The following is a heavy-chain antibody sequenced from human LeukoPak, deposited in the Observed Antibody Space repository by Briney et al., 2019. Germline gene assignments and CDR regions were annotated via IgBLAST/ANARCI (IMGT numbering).Heavy chain of an antibody. CDR3: ASGPYPAAGTDHQFDY. CDR1: GASISSYY. Sequence: PSETLSLTCTVSGASISSYYWSWIRQPPGKGLEWIGDIYYRGSTNYNPSLKSRVTISVDTSKNQFSLKLSSVTAADTAVYYCASGPYPAAGTDHQFDYWGQGTLVTVSS. D-gene: IGHD6-13*01. CDR2: IYYRGST. V-gene: IGHV4-59*01. J-gene: IGHJ4*02.